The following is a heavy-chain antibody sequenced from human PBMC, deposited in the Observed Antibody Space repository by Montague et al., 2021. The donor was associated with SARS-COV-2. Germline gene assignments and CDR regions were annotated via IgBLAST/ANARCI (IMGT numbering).Heavy chain of an antibody. D-gene: IGHD3-10*01. J-gene: IGHJ5*02. CDR3: ARVKDVSGSYFVGHNWFDP. V-gene: IGHV4-59*12. Sequence: SETLSLTCTVSGGSISSYYWSWIRQPPGKGLEWIGYIYCSGSTNYNPSLKSRVTKSVDTSKNQFSLKLTSVTAADTALYYCARVKDVSGSYFVGHNWFDPWGQGTLVTVSS. CDR2: IYCSGST. CDR1: GGSISSYY.